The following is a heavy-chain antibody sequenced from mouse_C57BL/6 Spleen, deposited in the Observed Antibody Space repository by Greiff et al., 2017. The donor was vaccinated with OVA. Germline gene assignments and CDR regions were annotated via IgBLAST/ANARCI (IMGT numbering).Heavy chain of an antibody. Sequence: QVQLKQPGAELVRPGSSVKLSCKASGYTFTSYWMHWVKQRPIQGLEWIGNIDPSDSETHYNQKFKDKATLTVDKSSSTAYMQLSSLTSEDSAVYYCARATVVAGTDFDVWGTGTTVTVSS. V-gene: IGHV1-52*01. CDR3: ARATVVAGTDFDV. CDR1: GYTFTSYW. J-gene: IGHJ1*03. CDR2: IDPSDSET. D-gene: IGHD1-1*01.